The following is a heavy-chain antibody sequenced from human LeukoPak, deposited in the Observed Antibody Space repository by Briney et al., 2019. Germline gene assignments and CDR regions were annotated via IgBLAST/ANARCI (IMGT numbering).Heavy chain of an antibody. CDR3: ARDRSGPFDS. CDR1: GYPFYTYR. V-gene: IGHV1-18*01. J-gene: IGHJ4*02. D-gene: IGHD3-10*01. Sequence: ASVKVSCKASGYPFYTYRISWVRQAPGQGLEWMGWISVYNGNTNYAQKLQGRLTLTTDTSTSSAYMELRSLRSDDTAIYYCARDRSGPFDSWGQGTLVTVSS. CDR2: ISVYNGNT.